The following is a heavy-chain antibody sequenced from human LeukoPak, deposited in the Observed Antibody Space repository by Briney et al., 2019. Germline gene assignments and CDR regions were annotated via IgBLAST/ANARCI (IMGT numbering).Heavy chain of an antibody. V-gene: IGHV1-2*02. CDR1: GYTFTGYY. CDR2: INPNSGGT. D-gene: IGHD1-7*01. Sequence: PLASVKVSCKASGYTFTGYYMHWVRQAPGQGLEWMGWINPNSGGTNYAQKFQGRVTMTRDTSISTAYMELSRLRSDDTAVYYCATSDITGTSRGSSAFDIWGQGTMVTVSS. CDR3: ATSDITGTSRGSSAFDI. J-gene: IGHJ3*02.